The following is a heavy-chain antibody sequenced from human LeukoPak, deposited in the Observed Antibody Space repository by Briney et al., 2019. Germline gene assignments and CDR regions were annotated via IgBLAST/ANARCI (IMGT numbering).Heavy chain of an antibody. Sequence: SETLSLTCTVSGGSISSGSYYWSWIRQPAGKGLEWIGRIYTSGSTNYNPSLKSRVTISVDTSKNQFSLKLSSVTAADTAVYYCARSYSSSWSHHLDYWGQGTLVTVSS. J-gene: IGHJ4*02. V-gene: IGHV4-61*02. CDR1: GGSISSGSYY. CDR3: ARSYSSSWSHHLDY. CDR2: IYTSGST. D-gene: IGHD6-13*01.